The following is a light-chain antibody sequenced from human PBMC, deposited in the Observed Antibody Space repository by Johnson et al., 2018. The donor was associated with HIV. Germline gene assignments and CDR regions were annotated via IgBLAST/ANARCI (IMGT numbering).Light chain of an antibody. J-gene: IGLJ1*01. CDR3: GTWDSSLSADYF. CDR1: SSNIGNNY. V-gene: IGLV1-51*02. CDR2: ENN. Sequence: QSVLTQPPSVSAAPGQKVAISCSGSSSNIGNNYVSWYQQLPGTAPKLLIYENNKRPSGIPDRFSPSQSGTSATLGITGLQTGDEADYYGGTWDSSLSADYFCGTGTKVTVL.